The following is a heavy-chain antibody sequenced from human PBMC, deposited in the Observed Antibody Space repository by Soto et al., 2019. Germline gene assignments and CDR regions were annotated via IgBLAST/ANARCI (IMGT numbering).Heavy chain of an antibody. CDR1: GYTMNAYY. CDR2: INPNSGDT. D-gene: IGHD4-17*01. J-gene: IGHJ4*02. V-gene: IGHV1-2*02. CDR3: VSQRTTVPTQAYFDY. Sequence: VKVACKASGYTMNAYYIHWVRQAPGQGLEWVGRINPNSGDTTYMQKFAGRVTISVDTSKNRFSLSLNSVTVSDTAVYFCVSQRTTVPTQAYFDYWGPRALVTVSS.